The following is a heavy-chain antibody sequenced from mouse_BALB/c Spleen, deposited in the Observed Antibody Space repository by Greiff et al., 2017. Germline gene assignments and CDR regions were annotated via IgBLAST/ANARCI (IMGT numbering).Heavy chain of an antibody. D-gene: IGHD2-1*01. Sequence: VQLKESGPGLVKPSQSLSLTCTVTGYSITSDYAWYWIRQFPGNKLEWMGYISYSGSTSYNPSLKSRISITRDTSKNQFFLQLNSVTTEDTATYYCARGDYGNYGDYWGQGTTLTVSS. CDR3: ARGDYGNYGDY. CDR2: ISYSGST. CDR1: GYSITSDYA. J-gene: IGHJ2*01. V-gene: IGHV3-2*02.